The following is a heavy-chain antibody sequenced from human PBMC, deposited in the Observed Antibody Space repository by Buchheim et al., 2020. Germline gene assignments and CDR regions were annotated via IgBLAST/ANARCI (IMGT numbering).Heavy chain of an antibody. CDR2: ISYDGSNK. CDR3: AKDSDHGPAVKSVFDY. CDR1: GFTFSSYG. V-gene: IGHV3-30*18. J-gene: IGHJ4*02. Sequence: QVQLVESGGGVVQPGRSLRLSCAASGFTFSSYGMHWVRQAPGKGLEWVAVISYDGSNKYYADSVKGRFTISRDNSKNTLYLQMNSLRAEDTAVYYCAKDSDHGPAVKSVFDYWGQGTL. D-gene: IGHD2-2*01.